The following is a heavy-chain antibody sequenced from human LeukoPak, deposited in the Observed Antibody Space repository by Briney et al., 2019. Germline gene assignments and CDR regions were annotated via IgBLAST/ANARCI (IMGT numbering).Heavy chain of an antibody. CDR2: ISGSGGST. J-gene: IGHJ6*02. V-gene: IGHV3-23*01. Sequence: PGGSLRLSCAASGFTFSSYAMSWVRQAPGKGLEWVSAISGSGGSTYYADSVKGRFTISRDNSKNTLYLQMNSRRAEDTAVYYCASALEPIYYYYGMDVWGQGTTVTVSS. CDR1: GFTFSSYA. D-gene: IGHD5-24*01. CDR3: ASALEPIYYYYGMDV.